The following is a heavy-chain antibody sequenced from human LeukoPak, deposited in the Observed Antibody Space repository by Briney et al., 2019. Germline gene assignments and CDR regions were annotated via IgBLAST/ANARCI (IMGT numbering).Heavy chain of an antibody. Sequence: SGTLSLTCAVSGGSISSSNWWSWVRQPPGKGLEWIGEIYRSGSTNYNPSLKSRVTISVDKSKNQFSLKLSSVTAADTAAYYCARDCGSGSYTNWFDPWGQGTLVTVSS. CDR2: IYRSGST. D-gene: IGHD3-10*01. J-gene: IGHJ5*02. V-gene: IGHV4-4*02. CDR3: ARDCGSGSYTNWFDP. CDR1: GGSISSSNW.